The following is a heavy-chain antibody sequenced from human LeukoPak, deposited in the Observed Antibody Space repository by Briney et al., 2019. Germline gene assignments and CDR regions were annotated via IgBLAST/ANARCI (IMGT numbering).Heavy chain of an antibody. CDR2: ANPTSGRT. CDR1: GYTFTASY. J-gene: IGHJ3*02. V-gene: IGHV1-46*01. Sequence: ASVKVSCKASGYTFTASYLHWVRQAPGLGLEWMGMANPTSGRTNYAQKLQGRVTMTTDTSTSTAYMELRSLRSDDTAVYYCARPNSNHGAFDNLGQGTMVTVSS. D-gene: IGHD4-11*01. CDR3: ARPNSNHGAFDN.